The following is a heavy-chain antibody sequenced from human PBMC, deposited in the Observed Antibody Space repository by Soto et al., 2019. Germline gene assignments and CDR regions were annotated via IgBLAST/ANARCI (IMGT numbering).Heavy chain of an antibody. Sequence: SETLSLTCTVSGGSISSYYWSWIRQPPGKGLEWIGYIYYSGSTNYNPSLKSRVTISVDTSKNQFSLKLSSVTAADTAVYYCAGGYSNSWYFWFDPRGQGTLVTVSS. CDR3: AGGYSNSWYFWFDP. CDR1: GGSISSYY. V-gene: IGHV4-59*01. D-gene: IGHD6-13*01. CDR2: IYYSGST. J-gene: IGHJ5*02.